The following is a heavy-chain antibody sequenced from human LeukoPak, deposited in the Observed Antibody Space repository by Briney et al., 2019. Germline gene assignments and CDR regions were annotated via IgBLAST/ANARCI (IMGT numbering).Heavy chain of an antibody. CDR3: ESPTADYPFLYYFDS. Sequence: GGSLRLSCAASGFSFSSYSIHWVRQAPGKGLEWVAVISSDGNSKNFALSVKGRFAISRDNSKNTLFLQMNNLRSEDTALYYCESPTADYPFLYYFDSWGQGTLVTVSS. V-gene: IGHV3-30*09. CDR2: ISSDGNSK. J-gene: IGHJ4*02. D-gene: IGHD5-12*01. CDR1: GFSFSSYS.